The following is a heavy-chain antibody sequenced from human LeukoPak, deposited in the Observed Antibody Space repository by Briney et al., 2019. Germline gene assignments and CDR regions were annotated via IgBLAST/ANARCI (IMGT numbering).Heavy chain of an antibody. J-gene: IGHJ4*02. CDR2: ISGSGGST. V-gene: IGHV3-23*01. CDR3: AKDMGLQRYYFDY. D-gene: IGHD5-24*01. Sequence: PGGSLRLSCAASGFTFNIYDMSWVRQAPGKGLEWVSAISGSGGSTYYADSVKGRFTISRDNSKNTLYLQMNSLRAEDTAVYYCAKDMGLQRYYFDYWGQGTLVTVSS. CDR1: GFTFNIYD.